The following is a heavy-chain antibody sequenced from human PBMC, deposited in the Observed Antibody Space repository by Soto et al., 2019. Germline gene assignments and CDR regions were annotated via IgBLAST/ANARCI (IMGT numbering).Heavy chain of an antibody. Sequence: SVHVSCRASGGTFSSYAISWVRQAPGQGLEWMGGIIPIFGTANYAQKFQGRVTITADESTSTAYMELSSLRSEDTAVYYCASDQRDYYYDSSGPFDYWGQGTLVTVS. CDR1: GGTFSSYA. D-gene: IGHD3-22*01. V-gene: IGHV1-69*13. CDR2: IIPIFGTA. CDR3: ASDQRDYYYDSSGPFDY. J-gene: IGHJ4*02.